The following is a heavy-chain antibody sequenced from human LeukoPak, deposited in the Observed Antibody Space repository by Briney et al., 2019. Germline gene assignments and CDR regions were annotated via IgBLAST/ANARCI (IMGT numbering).Heavy chain of an antibody. J-gene: IGHJ6*03. D-gene: IGHD3-9*01. CDR2: VYYSGST. V-gene: IGHV4-59*01. Sequence: SETLSLTCTVSGGSISSYYWSWIQQPPGKGLEWIGYVYYSGSTNYNPSLKSRVTISVDTSKNQFSLKLSSVTAADTAVYYCARATPGRRYFDPGYMGVWGKGTTVTVSS. CDR3: ARATPGRRYFDPGYMGV. CDR1: GGSISSYY.